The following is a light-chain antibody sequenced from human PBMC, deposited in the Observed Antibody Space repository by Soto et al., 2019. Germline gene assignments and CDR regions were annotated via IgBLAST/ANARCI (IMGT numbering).Light chain of an antibody. CDR3: QQYYNWPRT. J-gene: IGKJ1*01. CDR2: GAS. V-gene: IGKV3-15*01. Sequence: EIVMTQSPATLSVSPGERATLSCRASQSVSSNLAWYQQKPGQPPRLLIYGASTRATGIPARFSGSGSATEFTLSISSLQSEDFAVYYCQQYYNWPRTFGQGTKVDIK. CDR1: QSVSSN.